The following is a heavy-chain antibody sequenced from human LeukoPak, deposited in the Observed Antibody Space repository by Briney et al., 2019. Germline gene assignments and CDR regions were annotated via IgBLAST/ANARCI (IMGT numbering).Heavy chain of an antibody. V-gene: IGHV3-15*01. CDR2: IKRKIDGEAT. Sequence: KPGGSLRLSCAASGFSFSNAWMSWARQTPGKGLERVGRIKRKIDGEATDYAAPVKGRFTISRDDSTNTLYLQMNSLKTEDTAVYYCVTLSNGMDVWGQGTTVTVSS. CDR3: VTLSNGMDV. CDR1: GFSFSNAW. D-gene: IGHD2/OR15-2a*01. J-gene: IGHJ6*02.